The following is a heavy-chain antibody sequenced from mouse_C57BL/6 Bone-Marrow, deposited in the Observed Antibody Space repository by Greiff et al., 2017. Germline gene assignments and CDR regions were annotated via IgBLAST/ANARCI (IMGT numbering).Heavy chain of an antibody. J-gene: IGHJ3*01. V-gene: IGHV1-82*01. Sequence: QVQLQQSGPELMKPGASVKISCKASGYAFSSSWMNWVKQRPGKGLEWIGRIYPGDGDTNYNGKFKGKATLTADKSSSTAYMQLSSLTSEDSAVYFCACTGFAYWGQGTLVTVSA. CDR1: GYAFSSSW. CDR2: IYPGDGDT. CDR3: ACTGFAY.